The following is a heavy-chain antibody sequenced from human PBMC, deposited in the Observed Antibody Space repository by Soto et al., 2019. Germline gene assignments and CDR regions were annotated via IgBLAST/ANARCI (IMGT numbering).Heavy chain of an antibody. CDR2: ISYDGSNK. CDR3: ASGRGYCSSTSCYTLYGDYENY. V-gene: IGHV3-30-3*01. J-gene: IGHJ4*02. Sequence: QVQLVESGGGVVQPGRSLRLSCAASGFTFSSYAMHWVRQAPGKGLEWVAVISYDGSNKYYADSVKGRFTISRDNSKNTLYLQMNSLRAEDTAVYYCASGRGYCSSTSCYTLYGDYENYWGQGTLVTVSS. D-gene: IGHD2-2*02. CDR1: GFTFSSYA.